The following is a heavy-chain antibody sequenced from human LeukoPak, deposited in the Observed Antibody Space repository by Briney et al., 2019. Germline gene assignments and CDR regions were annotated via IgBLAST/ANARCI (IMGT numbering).Heavy chain of an antibody. CDR2: ISYDGSNK. Sequence: PGRSLRLSCAASGFTFSSYGMHWVRQAPGKGLEWVAVISYDGSNKYYADSVKGRFTIPRDNSKNTLYLQMNSLRAEDTAVYYCAKGSGIQLWSPARYFDYWGQGTLVTVSS. V-gene: IGHV3-30*18. CDR1: GFTFSSYG. D-gene: IGHD5-18*01. J-gene: IGHJ4*02. CDR3: AKGSGIQLWSPARYFDY.